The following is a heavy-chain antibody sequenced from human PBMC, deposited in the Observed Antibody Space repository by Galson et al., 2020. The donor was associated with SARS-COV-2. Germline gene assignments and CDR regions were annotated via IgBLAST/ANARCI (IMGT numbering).Heavy chain of an antibody. D-gene: IGHD3-22*01. J-gene: IGHJ6*02. CDR2: INPNSGGT. Sequence: ASVKVSCKASGYPFTGYYMHWVRQAPGQGLEWMGWINPNSGGTNYAQKLQGRVTLTRDTSISTAYMELSRLRSDDTAVYYCARDYYDSSGYLGVYYYYGMDVWGQGTTVTVSS. V-gene: IGHV1-2*02. CDR3: ARDYYDSSGYLGVYYYYGMDV. CDR1: GYPFTGYY.